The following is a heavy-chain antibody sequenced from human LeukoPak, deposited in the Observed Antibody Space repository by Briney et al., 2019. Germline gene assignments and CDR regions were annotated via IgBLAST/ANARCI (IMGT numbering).Heavy chain of an antibody. V-gene: IGHV1-69*05. CDR1: GGTFSNDA. Sequence: SVNVSCTASGGTFSNDAISWVRQAPGQGLEWMGGIIPIFGTPNYAQKFQDRVTITTDESTTTAYMELSSLRSEDTAVYYCARSRMIYDVDYYYYLDVWGKGTTVVVS. D-gene: IGHD3-3*01. J-gene: IGHJ6*03. CDR3: ARSRMIYDVDYYYYLDV. CDR2: IIPIFGTP.